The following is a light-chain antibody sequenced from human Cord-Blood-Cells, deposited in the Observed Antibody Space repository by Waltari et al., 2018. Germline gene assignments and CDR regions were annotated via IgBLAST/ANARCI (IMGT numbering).Light chain of an antibody. J-gene: IGLJ3*02. V-gene: IGLV1-47*01. Sequence: QSVLTQPPSASGTPGQRVTISCSGSSSNIGSNYVYWYQQLPGTAPKLLIYRNNQRPSGVPDRFSGSKSGTSATLAISGLQAGDEADYYCAAWDDSLSGWVFGGGTKLTVL. CDR2: RNN. CDR1: SSNIGSNY. CDR3: AAWDDSLSGWV.